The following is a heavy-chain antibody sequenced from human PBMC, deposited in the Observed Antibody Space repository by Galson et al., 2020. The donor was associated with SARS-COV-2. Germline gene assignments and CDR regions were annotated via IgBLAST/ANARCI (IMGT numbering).Heavy chain of an antibody. CDR2: IYPGDSDT. CDR1: GYSFTTYW. J-gene: IGHJ4*02. D-gene: IGHD6-19*01. V-gene: IGHV5-51*01. CDR3: LRRPITVSHLDY. Sequence: GESLKISCKSSGYSFTTYWIAWVRQVPGKGLEWMGIIYPGDSDTRYSPSFQDQITISADKSISTAYLQWNTLKASDTAIYYFLRRPITVSHLDYWGKGTLISVSS.